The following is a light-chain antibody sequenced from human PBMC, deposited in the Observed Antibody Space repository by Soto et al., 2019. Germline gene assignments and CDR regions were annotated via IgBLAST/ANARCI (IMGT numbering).Light chain of an antibody. CDR2: YDS. CDR1: NIGSKS. J-gene: IGLJ1*01. V-gene: IGLV3-21*01. Sequence: SYDLTQPPSVSVAPGKTARITCGGNNIGSKSVHWYQQKPGQAPVLVIYYDSDRPSGIPERFSGSNSGNTATLTISRVEAGDEADYYCQVWDSSSDPSYVFGTGTKLTVL. CDR3: QVWDSSSDPSYV.